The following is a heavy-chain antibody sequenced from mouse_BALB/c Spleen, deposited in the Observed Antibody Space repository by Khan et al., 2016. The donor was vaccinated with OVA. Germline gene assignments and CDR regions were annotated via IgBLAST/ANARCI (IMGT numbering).Heavy chain of an antibody. CDR2: VTYSGNT. CDR3: ASSYGSWAMDY. D-gene: IGHD1-1*01. Sequence: EVKLLESGPSLVKPSQTLSLTCSVTGDSITSGFWNWIRKFPGNKFEYMGYVTYSGNTYYNPSLKSRISITRDTSKSQYYLQLNSVTTEDTATSFCASSYGSWAMDYWGQGTSVTVSS. J-gene: IGHJ4*01. CDR1: GDSITSGF. V-gene: IGHV3-8*02.